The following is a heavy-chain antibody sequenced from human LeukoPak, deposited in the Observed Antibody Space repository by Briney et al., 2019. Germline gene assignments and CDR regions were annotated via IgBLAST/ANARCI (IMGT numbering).Heavy chain of an antibody. D-gene: IGHD6-13*01. J-gene: IGHJ4*02. CDR2: ISGRGNNT. CDR1: GFTFSTYA. V-gene: IGHV3-23*01. Sequence: PGGSLRLSCAASGFTFSTYAMSWVRQAPGKGLEWVSSISGRGNNTYYADSVKGRFTISRDSSKNTLHLQMNSLRVEDTAIYYCARAYSSSWYDYWGQGTLVIVSS. CDR3: ARAYSSSWYDY.